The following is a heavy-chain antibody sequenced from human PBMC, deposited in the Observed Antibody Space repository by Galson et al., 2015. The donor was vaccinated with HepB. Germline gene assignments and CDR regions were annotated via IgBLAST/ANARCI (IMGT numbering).Heavy chain of an antibody. V-gene: IGHV3-30*02. D-gene: IGHD3-22*01. CDR3: AKAAPNYYYENSGADF. J-gene: IGHJ4*02. CDR1: GFTFNTCG. Sequence: SLRLSCAASGFTFNTCGMHWVRQAPGEGLEWVAFIRNDGVNNFYADSVKGRFTISRDNSKNMLYLEMNRLRPDDTAVYYCAKAAPNYYYENSGADFWGQGTPVTASS. CDR2: IRNDGVNN.